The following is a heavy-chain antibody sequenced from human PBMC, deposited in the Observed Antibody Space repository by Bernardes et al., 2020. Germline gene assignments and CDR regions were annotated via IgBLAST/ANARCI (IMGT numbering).Heavy chain of an antibody. CDR2: IKKDGSEK. J-gene: IGHJ4*02. CDR1: GFTFSDFC. CDR3: ARGQSLAF. V-gene: IGHV3-7*01. Sequence: GGSLRLSCAASGFTFSDFCMSWVRQSPGKGLEWVANIKKDGSEKYYMESVKGRFTISRDNAKNSLSLQMNSLRAEDTAVYYCARGQSLAFWGQGTLVIVSS.